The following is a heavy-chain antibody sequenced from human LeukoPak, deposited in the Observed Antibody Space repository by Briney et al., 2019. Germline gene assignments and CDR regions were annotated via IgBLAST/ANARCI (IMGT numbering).Heavy chain of an antibody. CDR2: ISAYNGNT. J-gene: IGHJ6*02. Sequence: ASVKVSCKASGGTFSSYAISWVRQAPGQGLEWMGWISAYNGNTNYAQKLQGRVTMTTDTSTSTAYMELRSLRSDDTAVYYCARDALEYSSGWYWEGGMDVWGQGTTVTVSS. D-gene: IGHD6-19*01. V-gene: IGHV1-18*01. CDR1: GGTFSSYA. CDR3: ARDALEYSSGWYWEGGMDV.